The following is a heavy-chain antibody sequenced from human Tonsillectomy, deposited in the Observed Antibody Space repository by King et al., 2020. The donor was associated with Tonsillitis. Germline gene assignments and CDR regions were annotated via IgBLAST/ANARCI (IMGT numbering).Heavy chain of an antibody. V-gene: IGHV3-11*01. Sequence: VQLVESGGGLVKPGGSQRLSCAASGFTFSDYYMSWIRQAPGKGLEWVSYISSSASAIYYADSVKGRFTISRDNAKNSLYLQMNSLRAEDTAVYYCARSSIAVAKFDPWGQGTLVTVSS. CDR3: ARSSIAVAKFDP. CDR2: ISSSASAI. CDR1: GFTFSDYY. D-gene: IGHD6-19*01. J-gene: IGHJ5*02.